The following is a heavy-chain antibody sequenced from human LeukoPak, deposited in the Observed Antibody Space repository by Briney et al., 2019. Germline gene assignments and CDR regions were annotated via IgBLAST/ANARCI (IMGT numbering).Heavy chain of an antibody. D-gene: IGHD3-22*01. J-gene: IGHJ4*02. CDR3: ARGLINYYYDSSGYLNFDY. Sequence: GGSLRLSCAASGFTFSSYWMRWVRQAPGKGLVWVSRINSDGSSTSYADSVKGRFTISRDNAKNTLYLQMNSLRAEDTAVYYCARGLINYYYDSSGYLNFDYWGQGVLVTVSS. CDR2: INSDGSST. V-gene: IGHV3-74*01. CDR1: GFTFSSYW.